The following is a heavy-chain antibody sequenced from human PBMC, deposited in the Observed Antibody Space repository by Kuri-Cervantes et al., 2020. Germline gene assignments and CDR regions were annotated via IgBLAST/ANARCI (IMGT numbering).Heavy chain of an antibody. CDR1: GFTFDDYA. CDR2: ISSSSSTI. Sequence: GGSLRLSCAASGFTFDDYAMNWVRQAPGKGLEWVSYISSSSSTIYYADSVKGRFTISRDNAKNSVHLQMNSLRAEDTAVYYCARDGYYYYYMDVWGKGTTVTVSS. CDR3: ARDGYYYYYMDV. J-gene: IGHJ6*03. V-gene: IGHV3-48*04.